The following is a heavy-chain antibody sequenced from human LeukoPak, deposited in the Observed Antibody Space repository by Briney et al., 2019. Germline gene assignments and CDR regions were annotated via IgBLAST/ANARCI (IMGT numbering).Heavy chain of an antibody. CDR2: ISSSSSYI. V-gene: IGHV3-21*01. Sequence: SGGSLRLSCAASGFTFSSYSMNWVRQAPGKGLEWVSSISSSSSYIYYADSVKGRFTISRDNAKNSLYLQMNSLRAEDTAVYYCARDSYDILTGYEGDYWGQGTLVTVSS. CDR3: ARDSYDILTGYEGDY. D-gene: IGHD3-9*01. J-gene: IGHJ4*02. CDR1: GFTFSSYS.